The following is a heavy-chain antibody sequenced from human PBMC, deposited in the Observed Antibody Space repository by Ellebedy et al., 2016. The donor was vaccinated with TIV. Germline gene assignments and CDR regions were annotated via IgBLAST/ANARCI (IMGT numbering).Heavy chain of an antibody. Sequence: SETLSLXXSVSGGSVSSGNYYWSWNRQPPGKGLEWIGYIYHSGSTSYNPSLKSRVTISVDTSKNQFSLKLSSVTAADTAVYYCARSGAGAGLYWGQGNLVTVSS. CDR1: GGSVSSGNYY. CDR3: ARSGAGAGLY. CDR2: IYHSGST. J-gene: IGHJ4*02. V-gene: IGHV4-61*01. D-gene: IGHD6-19*01.